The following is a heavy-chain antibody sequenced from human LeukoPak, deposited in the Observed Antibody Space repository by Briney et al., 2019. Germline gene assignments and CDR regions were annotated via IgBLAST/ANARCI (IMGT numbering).Heavy chain of an antibody. V-gene: IGHV3-21*01. CDR2: ISSSSSYI. Sequence: GGSLRLSCAASGFTFSSYTMNWVRQAPGKGLEWVSLISSSSSYIFYADSVKGRFTISRDNAKKSLYLQMNSLRAEDTAVYYCARSARDSDYTNMDYWGQGTLVIVSS. CDR1: GFTFSSYT. CDR3: ARSARDSDYTNMDY. D-gene: IGHD4-11*01. J-gene: IGHJ4*02.